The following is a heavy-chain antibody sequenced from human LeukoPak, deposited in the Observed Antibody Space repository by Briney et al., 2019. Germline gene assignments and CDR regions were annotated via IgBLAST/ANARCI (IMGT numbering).Heavy chain of an antibody. D-gene: IGHD3-22*01. J-gene: IGHJ4*02. CDR2: IYTSGST. Sequence: SETLSLTCTVSGGSISSYYWSWIRRPAGKGLEWIGRIYTSGSTNYNPSLKSRVTMSVDTSKNQFSLKLSSVTAADTAVYYCAREGLYDSSGYYFLFGYWGQGTLVTVSS. CDR1: GGSISSYY. V-gene: IGHV4-4*07. CDR3: AREGLYDSSGYYFLFGY.